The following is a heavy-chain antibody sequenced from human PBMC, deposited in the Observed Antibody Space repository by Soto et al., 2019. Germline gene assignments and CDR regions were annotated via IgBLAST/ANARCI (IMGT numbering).Heavy chain of an antibody. CDR3: AHSQDYGGFYFDY. V-gene: IGHV4-30-4*01. Sequence: PSETLSLTCSVSGASIHNGGYFWSWIRQSPEKGLEWIGHIHNSGSPYNNPSLRSRVTISADTSMNQLSLALTSVTAADTATYYCAHSQDYGGFYFDYWGQGTLVTVSS. J-gene: IGHJ4*02. D-gene: IGHD4-17*01. CDR1: GASIHNGGYF. CDR2: IHNSGSP.